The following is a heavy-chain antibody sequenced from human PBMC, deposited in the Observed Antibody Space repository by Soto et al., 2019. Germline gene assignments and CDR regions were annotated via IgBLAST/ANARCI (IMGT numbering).Heavy chain of an antibody. CDR1: GGTFSSYD. D-gene: IGHD5-12*01. V-gene: IGHV1-69*13. J-gene: IGHJ4*02. CDR3: VHRRDGYNSAFFDY. CDR2: IIRIFHTP. Sequence: SVKVSCKASGGTFSSYDFSWVRQAPGQGLEWMGGIIRIFHTPTYAQKFQGRVTITADESTSTAYMELITLRSDDTAVYYCVHRRDGYNSAFFDYWGQGTLVTVSS.